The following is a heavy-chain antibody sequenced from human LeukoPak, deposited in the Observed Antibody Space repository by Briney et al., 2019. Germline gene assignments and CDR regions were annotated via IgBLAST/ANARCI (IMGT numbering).Heavy chain of an antibody. CDR3: ANHYYFDY. CDR1: GFTFSSYG. Sequence: GGSLRLSCAASGFTFSSYGMHWVRQAPGKGLEWVAVISYDGSNKYYADFVKGRFTISRDNSKNTLYLQMNSLRAEDTAVYYCANHYYFDYWGQGTLVTVSS. CDR2: ISYDGSNK. J-gene: IGHJ4*02. V-gene: IGHV3-30*18.